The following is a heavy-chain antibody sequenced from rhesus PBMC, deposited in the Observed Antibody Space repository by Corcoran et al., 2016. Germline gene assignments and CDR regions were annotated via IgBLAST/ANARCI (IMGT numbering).Heavy chain of an antibody. J-gene: IGHJ4*01. D-gene: IGHD2-33*01. CDR3: ARVAVAVDY. V-gene: IGHV4-127*01. CDR2: IGGSSGST. CDR1: GYSISSGYG. Sequence: QVQLQESGPGLVKPSETLSLTCAVSGYSISSGYGWSWIRQPPGKGLEWIGCIGGSSGSTNYNPSLKSRVTISKDTSKNQFSLKLSSVTAADTAVYYCARVAVAVDYWGQGVLVTVSS.